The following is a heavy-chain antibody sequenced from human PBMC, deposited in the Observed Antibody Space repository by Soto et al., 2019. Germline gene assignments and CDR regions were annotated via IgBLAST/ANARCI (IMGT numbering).Heavy chain of an antibody. CDR2: LNGGTGQT. Sequence: GASVKVSCKASGYTFSTYAMHWVRRAPGQSLEWMGWLNGGTGQTRYSQKFQDRVIITRDTSASTGYMELSSLTSEDTAVYYCARGKGMEENYFYYGLDIWGQGTTVTVSS. D-gene: IGHD1-1*01. J-gene: IGHJ6*02. CDR1: GYTFSTYA. V-gene: IGHV1-3*01. CDR3: ARGKGMEENYFYYGLDI.